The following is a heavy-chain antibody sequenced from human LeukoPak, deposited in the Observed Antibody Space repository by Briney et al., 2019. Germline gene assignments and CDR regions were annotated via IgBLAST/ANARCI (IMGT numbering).Heavy chain of an antibody. Sequence: PSETLSLTCTVSGVSISSGGYYWNWIRQHPGKGLEWIGHIYYSDYTYYNPSLRSRVTISIDTSENQFSLKLSSVSAADTAVYYCAREVVSMIEVGYFDSWGQGTLVTVST. CDR2: IYYSDYT. CDR1: GVSISSGGYY. CDR3: AREVVSMIEVGYFDS. V-gene: IGHV4-31*03. J-gene: IGHJ4*02. D-gene: IGHD3-22*01.